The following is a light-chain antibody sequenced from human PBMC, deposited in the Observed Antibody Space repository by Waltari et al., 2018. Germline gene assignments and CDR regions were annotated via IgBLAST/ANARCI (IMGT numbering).Light chain of an antibody. V-gene: IGLV1-51*02. J-gene: IGLJ7*01. CDR3: GTWDSSLSGAV. CDR1: SSNIGNNY. Sequence: QSVLTQPPSVSAAPGQRVTISCSGGSSNIGNNYVLWYRQFPGTAPNLLIYGNTERPSGIPGRFSGSKSGTSATLDITGLQAGDEADYYCGTWDSSLSGAVFGGGTHLTVL. CDR2: GNT.